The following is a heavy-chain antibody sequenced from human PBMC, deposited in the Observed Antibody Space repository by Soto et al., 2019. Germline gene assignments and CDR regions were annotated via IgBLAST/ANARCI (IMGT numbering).Heavy chain of an antibody. Sequence: PGGSLRLSCAASGFTFSSYSMNWVRQAPGKGLEWVSYISSSSSTIYYADSVKGRFTISRDNAKNSLYLQMNSLRAEDTAVYYCVRDTTIFGVVIIAPGAFDIWGQGTMVTVSS. CDR1: GFTFSSYS. D-gene: IGHD3-3*01. V-gene: IGHV3-48*01. CDR3: VRDTTIFGVVIIAPGAFDI. J-gene: IGHJ3*02. CDR2: ISSSSSTI.